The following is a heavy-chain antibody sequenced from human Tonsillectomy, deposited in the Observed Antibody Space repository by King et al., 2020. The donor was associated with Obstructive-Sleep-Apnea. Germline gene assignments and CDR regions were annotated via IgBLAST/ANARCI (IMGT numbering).Heavy chain of an antibody. V-gene: IGHV3-30-3*01. J-gene: IGHJ3*01. Sequence: QVQLVESGGGVVQPGRSLRLSCAASGFSFSSYAMHWVRQAPGKGLEWVAIISYDPSNKYYADSVKGRFTISRENSKSTLYLQMNSLRAEDTAVYYCARASGNNWDDAFDVWGHGTMVTVSS. CDR2: ISYDPSNK. CDR3: ARASGNNWDDAFDV. D-gene: IGHD1-1*01. CDR1: GFSFSSYA.